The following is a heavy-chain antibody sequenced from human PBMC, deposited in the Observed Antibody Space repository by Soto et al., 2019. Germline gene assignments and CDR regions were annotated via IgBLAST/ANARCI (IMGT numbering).Heavy chain of an antibody. D-gene: IGHD2-15*01. V-gene: IGHV4-59*01. J-gene: IGHJ6*02. CDR1: GGSISSYY. Sequence: PSETLSLTCTVSGGSISSYYWSWIRQPPGKGLEWIGYIYYSGSTNYNPSLKSRVTISVDTSKNQFSLKLSSVTAADTAVYYCARDGGYCSGGSCYGRIRVKYYYYGMDVWGQGTTVTVSS. CDR2: IYYSGST. CDR3: ARDGGYCSGGSCYGRIRVKYYYYGMDV.